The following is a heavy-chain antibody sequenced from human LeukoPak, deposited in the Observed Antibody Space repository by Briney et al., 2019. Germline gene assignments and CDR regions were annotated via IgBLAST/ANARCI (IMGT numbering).Heavy chain of an antibody. D-gene: IGHD2-15*01. V-gene: IGHV4-34*01. CDR3: TRAAGRVVVAALFDYDGMDV. CDR2: INHSGRT. Sequence: SETLSLTCAVYGGSFSGYFWSWIRQSPGKGLEWICDINHSGRTNYNPSFESRVTISVDSSKNQFSLTLSSVTAADTAVYYCTRAAGRVVVAALFDYDGMDVWGQGTTVTVSS. CDR1: GGSFSGYF. J-gene: IGHJ6*02.